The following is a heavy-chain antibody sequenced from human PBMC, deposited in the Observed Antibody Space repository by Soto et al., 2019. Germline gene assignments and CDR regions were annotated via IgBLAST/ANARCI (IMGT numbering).Heavy chain of an antibody. CDR2: IKQDGSER. CDR1: GFILSGYW. J-gene: IGHJ4*02. Sequence: PGRALRLSCAAAGFILSGYWMNWVRQAPGRGLEWVAIIKQDGSERYYVDSVKGRFTISRDNAKNSLYLQMSSLRVEDTALYYCARSSGWLHDYWGQGTLVTVSS. D-gene: IGHD6-19*01. CDR3: ARSSGWLHDY. V-gene: IGHV3-7*01.